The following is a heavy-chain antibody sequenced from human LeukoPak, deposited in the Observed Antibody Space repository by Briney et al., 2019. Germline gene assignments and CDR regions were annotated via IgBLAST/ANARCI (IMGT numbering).Heavy chain of an antibody. J-gene: IGHJ6*02. D-gene: IGHD3-3*01. CDR1: GFTFSSSA. CDR3: ARRDTAGGITIHPYGMDA. CDR2: ISYDGSNK. V-gene: IGHV3-30-3*01. Sequence: PGGSLRLSCAASGFTFSSSAMSWVRQAPGKGLEWVAVISYDGSNKYYADSVKGRFTISRDNSKNTLYLRMNSLRAEDTAVYYCARRDTAGGITIHPYGMDAWGQGTTVTVSS.